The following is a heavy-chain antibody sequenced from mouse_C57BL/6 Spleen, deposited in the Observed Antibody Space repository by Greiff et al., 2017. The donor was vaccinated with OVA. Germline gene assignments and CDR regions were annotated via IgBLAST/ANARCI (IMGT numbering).Heavy chain of an antibody. D-gene: IGHD3-2*02. Sequence: QVQLKQPGTELVKPGASVKLSCKASGYTFTSYWMHWVKQRPGHGLEWIGNINPSNGGTNYTEKFKSTATLTVDKSSIPAYMQLSSRTSEDSAVYDCASSSGYLAGFAYWGQGTLVTVSA. CDR2: INPSNGGT. J-gene: IGHJ3*01. CDR1: GYTFTSYW. V-gene: IGHV1-53*01. CDR3: ASSSGYLAGFAY.